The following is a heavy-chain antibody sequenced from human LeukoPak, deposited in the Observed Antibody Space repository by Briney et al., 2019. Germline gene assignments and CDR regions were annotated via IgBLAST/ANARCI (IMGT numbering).Heavy chain of an antibody. J-gene: IGHJ6*03. V-gene: IGHV7-4-1*02. CDR1: GYTFTSYA. CDR3: AXXXPXRXVVXADXYYYYMDV. CDR2: INTNTGNP. D-gene: IGHD3-22*01. Sequence: GAXVKXSXXAXGYTFTSYAMNWVRQAPGQGLEWMGWINTNTGNPTYAQGFTGRFVFSLDTSVSTAYLQISSLKAEDTAVYYCAXXXPXRXVVXADXYYYYMDVWGKGTTVTVSS.